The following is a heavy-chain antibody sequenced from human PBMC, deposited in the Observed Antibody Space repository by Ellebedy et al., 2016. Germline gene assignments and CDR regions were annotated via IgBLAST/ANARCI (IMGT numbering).Heavy chain of an antibody. Sequence: ASVKVSXKASGYTFNHYGISWVRQAPGQGLEWMGWISAYNGNTNFAQKLQGRVTMTTDTSTSTVYMELRSLTSDDTAVYYCARGDSGGAYWYLDLWGRGTLVTVSS. CDR3: ARGDSGGAYWYLDL. J-gene: IGHJ2*01. V-gene: IGHV1-18*04. CDR2: ISAYNGNT. D-gene: IGHD3-16*01. CDR1: GYTFNHYG.